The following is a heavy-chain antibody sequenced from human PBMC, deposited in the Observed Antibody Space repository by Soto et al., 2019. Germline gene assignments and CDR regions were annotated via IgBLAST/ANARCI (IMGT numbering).Heavy chain of an antibody. V-gene: IGHV4-39*01. CDR1: GASISSSRYY. Sequence: PSETLSLTCTVSGASISSSRYYWGWIRQPPGKGLEWIGSFYYTGSTYYNPSLQSRVTLSVDTSKNQFSLKLRSVIAADTAVYYCARHFTTDMGYFDSWGQGTLVTVSS. D-gene: IGHD3-22*01. CDR3: ARHFTTDMGYFDS. CDR2: FYYTGST. J-gene: IGHJ4*02.